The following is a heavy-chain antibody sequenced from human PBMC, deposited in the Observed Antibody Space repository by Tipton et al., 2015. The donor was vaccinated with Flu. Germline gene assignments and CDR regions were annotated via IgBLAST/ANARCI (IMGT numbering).Heavy chain of an antibody. D-gene: IGHD3-16*02. CDR1: GDSISNYY. Sequence: LRLSCTVSGDSISNYYWTWIRQTPGKGLEWIAYIHFSGYIKYNPSLKSRVTMSVDTSTNRFSLNLSSVTAADTAVYYCARVREVSLLYYFDYWGQGTLVTVSS. J-gene: IGHJ4*02. CDR2: IHFSGYI. V-gene: IGHV4-59*01. CDR3: ARVREVSLLYYFDY.